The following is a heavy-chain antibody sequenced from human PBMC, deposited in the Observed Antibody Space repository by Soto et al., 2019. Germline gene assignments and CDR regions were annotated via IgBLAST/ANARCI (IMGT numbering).Heavy chain of an antibody. CDR3: AMELLRFGELFYYYGMDV. J-gene: IGHJ6*02. Sequence: QVQLVESGGGVVQPGRSLRLSCAASGCTFSSYGMHWVRQAPGKGLEWGAVSRYDGSNKNYADSVKGRFTISRVNSKNTLYLQMNSLRPEDTAVYYCAMELLRFGELFYYYGMDVWGQGTTVTVSS. D-gene: IGHD3-10*01. V-gene: IGHV3-33*01. CDR2: SRYDGSNK. CDR1: GCTFSSYG.